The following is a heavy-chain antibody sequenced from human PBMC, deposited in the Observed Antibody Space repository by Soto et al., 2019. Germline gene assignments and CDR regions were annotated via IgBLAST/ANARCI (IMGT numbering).Heavy chain of an antibody. J-gene: IGHJ3*02. CDR1: GGSISSYY. V-gene: IGHV4-59*01. Sequence: PSETLSLTCTVSGGSISSYYWSWIRQPPGKGLEWIGYIYYSGSTNYNPSLKSRVTISVDTSKNQFSLKLSSVTAADTAVYYCARDYYSSSWPDAFDIWGQGTMVTVSS. D-gene: IGHD6-13*01. CDR2: IYYSGST. CDR3: ARDYYSSSWPDAFDI.